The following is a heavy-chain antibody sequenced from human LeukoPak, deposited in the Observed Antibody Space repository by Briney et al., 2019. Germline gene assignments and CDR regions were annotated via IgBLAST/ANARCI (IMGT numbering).Heavy chain of an antibody. CDR2: INHSGST. Sequence: PSETLSLTCAVYGGSFSGYYWSWIRQPPGKGLEWIGEINHSGSTNYNPSLKSRVTKSVDTSKNQFSLKLSSVTAADTAVYYCARVGVMAYYYYYGMDVWGQGTTSPSP. V-gene: IGHV4-34*01. CDR3: ARVGVMAYYYYYGMDV. J-gene: IGHJ6*02. D-gene: IGHD3-3*01. CDR1: GGSFSGYY.